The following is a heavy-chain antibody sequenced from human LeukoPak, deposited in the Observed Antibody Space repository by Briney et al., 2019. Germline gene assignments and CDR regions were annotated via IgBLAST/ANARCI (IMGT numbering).Heavy chain of an antibody. D-gene: IGHD2-21*02. J-gene: IGHJ5*02. CDR2: INPSGGST. V-gene: IGHV1-46*01. Sequence: ASVEVSCKASGYTFTSYYMHWVRQAPGQGLEWMGIINPSGGSTSYAQKFQGRVTMTRDTSTSTVYMELSSLRSEDTAVYYCARDSDIVVVTATGRPPNWFDPWGQGTLVTVSS. CDR3: ARDSDIVVVTATGRPPNWFDP. CDR1: GYTFTSYY.